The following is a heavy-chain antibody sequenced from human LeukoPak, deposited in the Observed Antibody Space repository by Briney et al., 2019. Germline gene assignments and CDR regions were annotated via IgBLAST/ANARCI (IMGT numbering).Heavy chain of an antibody. D-gene: IGHD7-27*01. CDR2: IKQDGSEK. CDR1: GFTFSGFW. J-gene: IGHJ4*02. V-gene: IGHV3-7*01. CDR3: ARAPRSWGFDY. Sequence: GGSLRLSCAASGFTFSGFWMSWVRQPPGKGLEWVANIKQDGSEKYYVDSVKGRFTISRDNAKNSLSLQMNGLRVEDTAVYYCARAPRSWGFDYWGQGTLVTVSS.